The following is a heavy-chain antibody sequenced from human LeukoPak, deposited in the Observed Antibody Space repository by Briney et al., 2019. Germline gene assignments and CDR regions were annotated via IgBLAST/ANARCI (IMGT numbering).Heavy chain of an antibody. Sequence: SSETLSLTCAVYGGSFSGYYWSWIRQPPGKGLEWIGEINHSGSTNYNPSLKSRVTISVDTSKNQFSLKLSSVTAADTAVYYCARWRDYYDSSGYGSYYYYYGMDVWGRGTTVTVSS. CDR1: GGSFSGYY. D-gene: IGHD3-22*01. J-gene: IGHJ6*02. CDR3: ARWRDYYDSSGYGSYYYYYGMDV. V-gene: IGHV4-34*01. CDR2: INHSGST.